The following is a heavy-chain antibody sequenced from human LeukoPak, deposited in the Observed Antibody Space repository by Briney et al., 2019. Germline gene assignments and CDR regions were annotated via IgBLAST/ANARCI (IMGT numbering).Heavy chain of an antibody. CDR3: AREPLSGGVDY. J-gene: IGHJ4*02. CDR1: GGSISSSSYY. CDR2: IYYSGST. V-gene: IGHV4-39*02. D-gene: IGHD1-26*01. Sequence: PSETLSLTCTVSGGSISSSSYYWGWIRQPPGKGLEWIGSIYYSGSTYYNPSLKSRVTISVDTSENQFSLKLSSVTAADTAVYYCAREPLSGGVDYWGQGTLVTVSS.